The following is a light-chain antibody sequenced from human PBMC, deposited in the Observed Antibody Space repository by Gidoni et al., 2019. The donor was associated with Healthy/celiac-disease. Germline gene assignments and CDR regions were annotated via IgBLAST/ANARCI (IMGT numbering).Light chain of an antibody. CDR3: QQYDSSPYT. Sequence: IVLTQSPGTLSLSHGERATLSCRASQSVGSTYLAWYQQKPGQAPRLLIYGASSRATGIPDRFSGSGSGTDFTLTISRLEPEDFAVYYCQQYDSSPYTFGQGTKLEIK. J-gene: IGKJ2*01. CDR1: QSVGSTY. V-gene: IGKV3-20*01. CDR2: GAS.